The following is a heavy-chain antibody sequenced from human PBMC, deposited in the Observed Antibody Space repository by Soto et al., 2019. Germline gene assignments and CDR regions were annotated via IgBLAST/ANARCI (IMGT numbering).Heavy chain of an antibody. V-gene: IGHV3-33*01. CDR3: ARVVGYDFDI. J-gene: IGHJ3*02. CDR2: IWYDGSNK. CDR1: GFTFSSYG. D-gene: IGHD6-25*01. Sequence: QVQLVESGGGVVQPGRSLRLSCAASGFTFSSYGMHWVRQAPGKGLEWVAVIWYDGSNKYYADSVKGRFTISRDKYKNTLYLQMSSLRAEDTAVYYCARVVGYDFDIWGQGTMVTVSS.